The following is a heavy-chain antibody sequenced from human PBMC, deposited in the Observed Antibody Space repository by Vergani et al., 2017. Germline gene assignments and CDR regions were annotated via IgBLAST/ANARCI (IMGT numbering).Heavy chain of an antibody. J-gene: IGHJ4*02. V-gene: IGHV3-30*18. CDR1: GLMFNNYG. D-gene: IGHD3-22*01. CDR2: ISSDGSNK. CDR3: VNGYYYDQSGLASFDY. Sequence: QVQLVESGGGVVQPGRSLRLSCETSGLMFNNYGMHWVRQAPGKGLEWVAVISSDGSNKHYADSVKGRFTISRDNSQITLYLQMDSLTAEDTAIYFCVNGYYYDQSGLASFDYWGQGTLVTVSS.